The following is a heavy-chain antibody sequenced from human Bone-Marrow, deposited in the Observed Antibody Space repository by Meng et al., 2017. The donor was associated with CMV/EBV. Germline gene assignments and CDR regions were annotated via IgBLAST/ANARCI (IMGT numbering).Heavy chain of an antibody. CDR2: MNPNSGNT. J-gene: IGHJ6*02. CDR1: GYTFTSYD. D-gene: IGHD1-20*01. CDR3: ARGHNWNYYYYYGMDV. V-gene: IGHV1-8*01. Sequence: ASVKVSCKASGYTFTSYDINWVRQATGQGLEWMGWMNPNSGNTGYAQKFQGRVTMTRNTSISTAYMELSSLRSEDTAVYYCARGHNWNYYYYYGMDVWGQGTTVTVYS.